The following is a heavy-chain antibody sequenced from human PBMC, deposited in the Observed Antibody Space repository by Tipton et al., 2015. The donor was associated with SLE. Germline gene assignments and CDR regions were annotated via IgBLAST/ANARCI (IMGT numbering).Heavy chain of an antibody. V-gene: IGHV3-11*01. D-gene: IGHD1-26*01. CDR1: GFTFSDYY. J-gene: IGHJ4*02. CDR3: AKDRSYWELFFDH. CDR2: ISSSGSTI. Sequence: SLRLSCAASGFTFSDYYMSWIRQAPGKGLEWVSYISSSGSTIYYADSVKGRFTISRDNAKNSLYLQMNSLRAEDTAVYYCAKDRSYWELFFDHWGQGALVTVSS.